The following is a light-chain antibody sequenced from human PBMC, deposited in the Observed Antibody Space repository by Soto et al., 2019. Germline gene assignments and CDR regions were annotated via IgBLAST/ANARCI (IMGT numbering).Light chain of an antibody. V-gene: IGKV3-20*01. Sequence: EIVLTQSPGTLSLSPGERANLSCRASQSVSSSYIAWYQQKPGQAPRLLIYGASSRATGIPDRFSGSGSGTDFPLTISSLEPEDVAVYYCQPYGSSPETFGQGTKVEIK. CDR2: GAS. CDR3: QPYGSSPET. CDR1: QSVSSSY. J-gene: IGKJ1*01.